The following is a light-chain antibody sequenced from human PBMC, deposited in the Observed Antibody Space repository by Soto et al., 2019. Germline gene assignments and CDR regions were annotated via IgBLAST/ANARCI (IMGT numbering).Light chain of an antibody. Sequence: EMVLTQSPGTLSLSPGDRATLSCRASQSVSNDYVAWVQQKPGQAPRLLIYDASSRATGIPDRFSGGGSGTDFTLTISRLEPEDFAIYYCQPYNNWPLTFGGGTKVDIK. CDR2: DAS. CDR1: QSVSNDY. CDR3: QPYNNWPLT. V-gene: IGKV3D-20*02. J-gene: IGKJ4*01.